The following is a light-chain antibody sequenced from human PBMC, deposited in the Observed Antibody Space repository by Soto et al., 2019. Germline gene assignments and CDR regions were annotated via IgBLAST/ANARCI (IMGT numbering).Light chain of an antibody. V-gene: IGLV2-14*01. CDR3: SSYTSSSTGV. CDR2: DVS. CDR1: SSDVGGYNY. J-gene: IGLJ1*01. Sequence: QSALTQPASVSGSPGQSITISCTGTSSDVGGYNYVSWYQQHPGKAPKLMIYDVSNWPSGVSNRFSGSKSGNTASLTISGLQAEDEADYYCSSYTSSSTGVFGTGTKVTV.